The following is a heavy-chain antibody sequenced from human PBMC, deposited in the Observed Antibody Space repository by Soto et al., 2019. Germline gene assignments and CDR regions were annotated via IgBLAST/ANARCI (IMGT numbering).Heavy chain of an antibody. V-gene: IGHV3-74*01. Sequence: EVQLVESGGGLVQPGESLRLSCAASGFTFSSYWMHWVRQAPGKGLVWVSRINSDGSRTNYADSVKGRFTVSRDNAKNTQYLQMNSLRAEDTAVYYCARVLSGSWNWFDPWGQGTRVNVSS. CDR3: ARVLSGSWNWFDP. CDR1: GFTFSSYW. J-gene: IGHJ5*02. CDR2: INSDGSRT. D-gene: IGHD6-13*01.